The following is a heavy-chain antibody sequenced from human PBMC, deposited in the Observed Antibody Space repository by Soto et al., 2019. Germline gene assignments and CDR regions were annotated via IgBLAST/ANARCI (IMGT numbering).Heavy chain of an antibody. Sequence: QVQLQESGPGLVKPSETLSLTCTVSGGSISSYYWSWIRQPPGKGLEWIGYIYYSGSTNYNPSLMSRGTRSVDTSKNQFSLPLSSVTAADTAVYYCARDRDTAMETGYYYYGMDVWGQGTTVTVSS. CDR3: ARDRDTAMETGYYYYGMDV. D-gene: IGHD5-18*01. V-gene: IGHV4-59*01. CDR1: GGSISSYY. CDR2: IYYSGST. J-gene: IGHJ6*02.